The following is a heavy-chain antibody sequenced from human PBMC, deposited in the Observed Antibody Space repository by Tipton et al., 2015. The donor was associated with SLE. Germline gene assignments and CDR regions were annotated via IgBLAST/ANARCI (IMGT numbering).Heavy chain of an antibody. CDR1: GDSVSSNSAAA. CDR2: TYYRSKWYT. V-gene: IGHV6-1*01. Sequence: GLVKPSQTLSLTCAISGDSVSSNSAAAWNWIRQSPSRGLEWLGRTYYRSKWYTDYAESLKSRITIRPDTSKNQVSLQLNSVTPEDTAVYYCARDLHHGGLIGFDLWGRGTLVTVSS. D-gene: IGHD4-23*01. CDR3: ARDLHHGGLIGFDL. J-gene: IGHJ2*01.